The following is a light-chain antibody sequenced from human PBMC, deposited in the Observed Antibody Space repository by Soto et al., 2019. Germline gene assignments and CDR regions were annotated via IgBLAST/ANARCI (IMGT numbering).Light chain of an antibody. CDR1: QTVGNS. J-gene: IGKJ1*01. CDR2: SAS. V-gene: IGKV3-15*01. Sequence: TLSVSPGDRAPLSCRAIQTVGNSLAWYQQKPGQAPSLLLHSASTRATGVPVRFSGSGSGTEFTLTITSLQSEDFAVYYCQQYNNWPSVTFGQGTKVDIK. CDR3: QQYNNWPSVT.